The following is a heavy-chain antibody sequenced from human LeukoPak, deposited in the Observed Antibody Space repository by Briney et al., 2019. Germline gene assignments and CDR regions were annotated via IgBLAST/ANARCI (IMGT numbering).Heavy chain of an antibody. CDR1: GYTFTSYG. CDR2: ISASNGNT. J-gene: IGHJ3*02. D-gene: IGHD1-26*01. Sequence: ASVKVSCKASGYTFTSYGISWVRQAPGQGLEWMGWISASNGNTNYAKKLKGRVTMTTDKSTSTAYMELRSLRSDDAAVYYCARDLEWELLAFDIWGQGTMVTVSS. CDR3: ARDLEWELLAFDI. V-gene: IGHV1-18*01.